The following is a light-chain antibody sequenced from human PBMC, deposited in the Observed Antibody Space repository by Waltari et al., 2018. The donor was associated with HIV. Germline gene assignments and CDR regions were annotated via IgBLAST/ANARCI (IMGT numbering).Light chain of an antibody. CDR1: QSLLHRDGKTY. V-gene: IGKV2-29*01. Sequence: DVLMTQTARYRSVTPGQPASISCRSTQSLLHRDGKTYLSWYLQKPGQSPQLLIYEVSSRFSGVSDRFSGSGSGTDFTLKISRVEAEDVGIYYCMQSKDAPLTFGGGTKVEIK. CDR2: EVS. CDR3: MQSKDAPLT. J-gene: IGKJ4*01.